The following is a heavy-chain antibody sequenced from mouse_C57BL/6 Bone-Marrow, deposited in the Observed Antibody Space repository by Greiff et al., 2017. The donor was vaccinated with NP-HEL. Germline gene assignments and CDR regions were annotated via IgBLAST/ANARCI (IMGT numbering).Heavy chain of an antibody. V-gene: IGHV1-81*01. CDR1: GYTFTSYG. CDR2: IYPRSGNT. Sequence: VQRVESGAELARPGASVKLSCKASGYTFTSYGISWVKQRTGQGLEWIGEIYPRSGNTYYNEKFKGKATLTADKSSSTAYMELRSLTSEDSAVYFCARSGDYYGSRKFAYWGQGTLVTVSA. D-gene: IGHD1-1*01. CDR3: ARSGDYYGSRKFAY. J-gene: IGHJ3*01.